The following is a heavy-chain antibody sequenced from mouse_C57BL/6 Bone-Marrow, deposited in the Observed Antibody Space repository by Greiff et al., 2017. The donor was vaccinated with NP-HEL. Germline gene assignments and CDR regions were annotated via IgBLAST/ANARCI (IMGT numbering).Heavy chain of an antibody. D-gene: IGHD1-1*01. CDR2: INPNNGGT. Sequence: EVKLMESGPELVKPGASVKIPCKASGYTFTDYNMDWVKQSHGKSLEWIGDINPNNGGTIYNQKFKGKATLTVDKSSSTAYMELRSLTSEDTAVYYCARGGYYYGSSPFAYWGQGTLVTVSA. V-gene: IGHV1-18*01. CDR3: ARGGYYYGSSPFAY. J-gene: IGHJ3*01. CDR1: GYTFTDYN.